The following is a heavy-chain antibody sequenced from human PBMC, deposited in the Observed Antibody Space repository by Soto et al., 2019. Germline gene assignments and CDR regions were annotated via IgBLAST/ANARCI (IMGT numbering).Heavy chain of an antibody. J-gene: IGHJ4*02. CDR1: GFTFSGYA. V-gene: IGHV3-23*01. Sequence: GSLRLSCLASGFTFSGYAMNWVRQAPGKGLEWVSTISGRDGSTYFADSVRGRFTISRDNSKNTLYLQMNSLRAEDTAIYYCAKHTDSNGFYAVDNRGQETLATVAS. CDR2: ISGRDGST. CDR3: AKHTDSNGFYAVDN. D-gene: IGHD3-22*01.